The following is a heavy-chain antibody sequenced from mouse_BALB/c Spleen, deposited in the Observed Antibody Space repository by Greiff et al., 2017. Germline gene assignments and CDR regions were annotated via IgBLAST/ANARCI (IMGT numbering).Heavy chain of an antibody. D-gene: IGHD2-4*01. J-gene: IGHJ3*01. Sequence: EVHLVESGGGLVKLGGSLKLSCAASGFTFSSYYMSWVRQTPEKRLELVAAINSNGGSTYYPDTVKGRFTISRDNAKNTLYLQMSSLKSEDTALYYCARHGSTMTPAWFAYWGQGTLVTVSA. CDR3: ARHGSTMTPAWFAY. CDR2: INSNGGST. V-gene: IGHV5-6-2*01. CDR1: GFTFSSYY.